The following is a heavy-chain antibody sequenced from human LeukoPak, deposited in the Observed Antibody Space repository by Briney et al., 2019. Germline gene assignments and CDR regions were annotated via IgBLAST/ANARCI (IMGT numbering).Heavy chain of an antibody. Sequence: ASVKVSCKVSGYTLTELSMHWVRQAPGQGLEWMGWINPNSGGTNYAQKFQGRVTMTRDTSISTAYMELSRLRSDDTAVYYCAREGNYGGNSLGYAFDIWGQGTMVTVSS. CDR3: AREGNYGGNSLGYAFDI. D-gene: IGHD4-23*01. CDR2: INPNSGGT. V-gene: IGHV1-2*02. J-gene: IGHJ3*02. CDR1: GYTLTELS.